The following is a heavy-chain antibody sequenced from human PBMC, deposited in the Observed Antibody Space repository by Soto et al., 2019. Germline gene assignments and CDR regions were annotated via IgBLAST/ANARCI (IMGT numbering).Heavy chain of an antibody. CDR3: ARDRPTMDV. CDR2: IRAYNGNT. Sequence: QVQLVQSGAEVKKPGASVKVSCKASGYTFTSYGISWVRQAPGQGLEWMGWIRAYNGNTNYAQKLQVRVTMTTDTSTSTAYRELRSLRSDYTAVYYRARDRPTMDVWGQGTTVTVSS. J-gene: IGHJ6*02. V-gene: IGHV1-18*01. CDR1: GYTFTSYG.